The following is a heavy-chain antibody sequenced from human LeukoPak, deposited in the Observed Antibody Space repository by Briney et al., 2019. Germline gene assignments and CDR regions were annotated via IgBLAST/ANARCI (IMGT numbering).Heavy chain of an antibody. Sequence: ASVKVSRKASGYTFTGYYMHWVRQAPGQGLEWMGWINPNSGGTNYAQKFQGRVTMTRDTSISTAYMELSRLRSDDTAVYYCASSGPHSGYDYYFDYWGQGTLVTVSS. D-gene: IGHD5-12*01. J-gene: IGHJ4*02. CDR2: INPNSGGT. V-gene: IGHV1-2*02. CDR1: GYTFTGYY. CDR3: ASSGPHSGYDYYFDY.